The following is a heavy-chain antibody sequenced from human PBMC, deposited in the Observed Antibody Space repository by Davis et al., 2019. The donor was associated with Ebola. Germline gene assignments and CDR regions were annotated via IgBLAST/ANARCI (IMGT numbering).Heavy chain of an antibody. J-gene: IGHJ4*02. CDR1: GFTFSSYS. D-gene: IGHD6-25*01. V-gene: IGHV3-48*04. CDR2: ISTSGRST. Sequence: GESLKISCAASGFTFSSYSMSWIRQAPGKGLEWLSYISTSGRSTYYADSVKGRFTISRDNAKNSLYLQMNSLRVEDTAVYYCARDSRGSGGPPFDYWGQGTLVTVSS. CDR3: ARDSRGSGGPPFDY.